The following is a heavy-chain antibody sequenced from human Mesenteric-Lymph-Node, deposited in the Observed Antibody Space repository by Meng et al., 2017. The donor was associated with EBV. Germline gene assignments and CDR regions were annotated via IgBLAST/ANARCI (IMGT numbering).Heavy chain of an antibody. CDR1: GGSFIGNY. V-gene: IGHV4-34*01. Sequence: VPLPLRGAGLVKPSATLSLTCAVYGGSFIGNYWSWIRQPPGKGLEWIGEINHSGSTNYNPSLKSRVTISVDTSKNQFSLKLSSVTAADTAVYYCARGRGVYYDFWSGYSAWGQGTLVTVSS. D-gene: IGHD3-3*01. CDR3: ARGRGVYYDFWSGYSA. J-gene: IGHJ4*02. CDR2: INHSGST.